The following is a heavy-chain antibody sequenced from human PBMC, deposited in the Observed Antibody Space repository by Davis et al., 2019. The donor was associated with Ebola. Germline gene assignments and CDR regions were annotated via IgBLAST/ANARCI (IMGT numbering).Heavy chain of an antibody. CDR1: GISVSSSNW. J-gene: IGHJ3*01. CDR3: TRGYGAL. CDR2: VFHSGHT. Sequence: PSETLSLTCAVSGISVSSSNWWTWMRQPPGKSLEWIGQVFHSGHTNYNPSLGCRVSLSLDKSNNQFSLQLTSVTAADTAVYYCTRGYGALWGQGKLVTVSS. D-gene: IGHD4/OR15-4a*01. V-gene: IGHV4-4*02.